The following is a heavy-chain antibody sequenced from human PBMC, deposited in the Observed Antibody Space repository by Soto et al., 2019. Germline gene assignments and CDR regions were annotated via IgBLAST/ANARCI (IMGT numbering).Heavy chain of an antibody. Sequence: QITLKESGPTLVKPTQTLTLTCTFSGFSLPTDRVGVGWIRQPPGKALEWLAVIYWDDTKHYRPSLKSRLTITKDTSKNQVALKMTDMDPVDTATYYCAHAYGGRSLYWGQGTLVTVSS. D-gene: IGHD1-26*01. CDR2: IYWDDTK. CDR3: AHAYGGRSLY. CDR1: GFSLPTDRVG. V-gene: IGHV2-5*02. J-gene: IGHJ4*02.